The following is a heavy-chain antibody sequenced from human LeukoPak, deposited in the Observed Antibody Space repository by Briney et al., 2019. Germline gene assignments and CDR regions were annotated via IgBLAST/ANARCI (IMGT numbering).Heavy chain of an antibody. CDR1: GFTFSSYE. V-gene: IGHV3-48*03. CDR2: ISSSGSTI. D-gene: IGHD5-24*01. Sequence: GGSLRLSCAASGFTFSSYEMNWVRQAPGKGLEWVSYISSSGSTIYYADSVKGRFTISRDNAKNSLYLQMSSLRAEDTAVYYCAREERDGYNYYWYFDLWGRGTPVTVSS. J-gene: IGHJ2*01. CDR3: AREERDGYNYYWYFDL.